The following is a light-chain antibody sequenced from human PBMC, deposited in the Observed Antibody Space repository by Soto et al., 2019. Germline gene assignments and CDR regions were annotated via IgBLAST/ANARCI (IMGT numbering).Light chain of an antibody. CDR3: LQDYNYTWT. CDR1: QSVLYSSNNKKY. V-gene: IGKV4-1*01. J-gene: IGKJ1*01. Sequence: DIVMTQSPDSLAASLGERATINCKSIQSVLYSSNNKKYLAWYQQTXGQPPKXXIYWASTRESGVPDRFSCSGAGTDFTRTISSLQPEDFATDYCLQDYNYTWTFGQGTKVDI. CDR2: WAS.